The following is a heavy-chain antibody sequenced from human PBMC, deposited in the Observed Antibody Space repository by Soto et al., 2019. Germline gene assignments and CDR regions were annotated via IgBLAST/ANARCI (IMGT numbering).Heavy chain of an antibody. J-gene: IGHJ6*02. Sequence: PGGSLRLSCAASGFSVSCNYMSWVRQAPGEGLEWVAIIHMNGTTDYAKSVQGRFSVSRDIYKNTFFLQMNSLRAEDTAVYFCSGDPSGYGERDWYHGVDVWGQGTKVTVSS. V-gene: IGHV3-53*01. CDR3: SGDPSGYGERDWYHGVDV. D-gene: IGHD4-17*01. CDR1: GFSVSCNY. CDR2: IHMNGTT.